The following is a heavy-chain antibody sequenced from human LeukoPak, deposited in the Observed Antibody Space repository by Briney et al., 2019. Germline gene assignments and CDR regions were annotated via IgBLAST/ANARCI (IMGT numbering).Heavy chain of an antibody. V-gene: IGHV3-23*01. CDR2: ISGSGGGT. J-gene: IGHJ4*02. Sequence: PGGSLRLSCAASGFTFSSYAVSWVRQAPGKGLEWVSAISGSGGGTYYADSVKGRLTISRDNSKNTLYLQMNSLRAEDTAVYYCAKDRRGPPYYYDSSGSVFDYWGQGTLVTVSS. D-gene: IGHD3-22*01. CDR3: AKDRRGPPYYYDSSGSVFDY. CDR1: GFTFSSYA.